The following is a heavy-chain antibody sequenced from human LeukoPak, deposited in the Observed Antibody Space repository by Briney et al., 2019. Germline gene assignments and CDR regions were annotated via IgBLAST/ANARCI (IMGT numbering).Heavy chain of an antibody. CDR2: IWYDGSNK. Sequence: GGSLRLSCAASGFTFSSYGMHWVRQAPGKGLEWVAVIWYDGSNKYYADSVKGRFTISRDNSKNTLYPQMNSLRAEDTAVYYCARMMTRRKEDYWGQGTLVTVSS. J-gene: IGHJ4*02. D-gene: IGHD3-16*01. CDR3: ARMMTRRKEDY. V-gene: IGHV3-33*01. CDR1: GFTFSSYG.